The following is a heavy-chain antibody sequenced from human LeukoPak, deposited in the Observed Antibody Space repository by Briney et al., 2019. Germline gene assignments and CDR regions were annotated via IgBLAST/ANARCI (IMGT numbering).Heavy chain of an antibody. Sequence: GGSLRLSCAASGFTFSSYDMHWVRQAQGKGLEWVSAISTAGDTYYPGSVTGRFTISRENAKNSLYLQMNSLRAEDTAVYYCAALGLGIEGNDAFDIWGQGTIVTVSS. CDR2: ISTAGDT. CDR1: GFTFSSYD. J-gene: IGHJ3*02. CDR3: AALGLGIEGNDAFDI. D-gene: IGHD7-27*01. V-gene: IGHV3-13*01.